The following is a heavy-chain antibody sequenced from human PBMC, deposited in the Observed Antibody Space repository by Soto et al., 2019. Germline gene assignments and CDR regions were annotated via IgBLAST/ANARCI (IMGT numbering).Heavy chain of an antibody. J-gene: IGHJ5*02. V-gene: IGHV4-4*07. CDR3: ARGFIAARPGYLWFDP. CDR1: GDSITNYY. D-gene: IGHD6-6*01. Sequence: QVQLQESGPGLVEPSETLSLTCTVSGDSITNYYWNWIRQSAGKGLEWIGRISATGRTSYISSLKSRISLSLDASKNQFSLNLKFVTAADTAVYFCARGFIAARPGYLWFDPWGQGTLVTVSS. CDR2: ISATGRT.